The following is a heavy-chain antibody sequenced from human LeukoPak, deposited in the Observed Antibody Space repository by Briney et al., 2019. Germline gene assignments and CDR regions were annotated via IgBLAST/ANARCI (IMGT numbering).Heavy chain of an antibody. CDR3: ARGGYGGNGFDY. Sequence: GASVKVSFKASGDTFIRYAISWVRQAPGQGGEWMGRIIPILGIANYAQKFQDRVTINADKSTSTVYMELSSLRSEDTAVYYCARGGYGGNGFDYWGQGTLVTVSS. J-gene: IGHJ4*02. V-gene: IGHV1-69*04. CDR1: GDTFIRYA. CDR2: IIPILGIA. D-gene: IGHD4-23*01.